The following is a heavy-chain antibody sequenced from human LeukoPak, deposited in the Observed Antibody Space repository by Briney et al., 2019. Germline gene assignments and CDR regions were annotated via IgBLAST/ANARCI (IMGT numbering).Heavy chain of an antibody. J-gene: IGHJ4*02. Sequence: SETLSLTCSVSGGSISSSSYYWAWIRQPPGKGLEWIGSIYYSGSTYYNPSLKSRVTISVDTSKNQFSLRLSSLTAADTAVYYCARGSGYYYVDFDYWGQGNLVTVS. V-gene: IGHV4-39*01. D-gene: IGHD3-22*01. CDR3: ARGSGYYYVDFDY. CDR2: IYYSGST. CDR1: GGSISSSSYY.